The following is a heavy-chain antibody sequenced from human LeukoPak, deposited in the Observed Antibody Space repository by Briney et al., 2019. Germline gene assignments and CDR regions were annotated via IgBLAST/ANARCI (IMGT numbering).Heavy chain of an antibody. CDR2: INPKSGGA. CDR3: AREYILTAYYGDY. D-gene: IGHD3-9*01. V-gene: IGHV1-2*02. Sequence: ASVKVSGKASAFTFNAYNIHWVRQAPGQGLEWMGWINPKSGGANYAQKFQGRVTMTWDTSISTAYMELSRLRSDDTAVYYCAREYILTAYYGDYWGQGTLVTVSS. CDR1: AFTFNAYN. J-gene: IGHJ4*02.